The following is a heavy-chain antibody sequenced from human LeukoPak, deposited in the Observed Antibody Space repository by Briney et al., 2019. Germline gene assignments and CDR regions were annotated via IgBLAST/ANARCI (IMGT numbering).Heavy chain of an antibody. CDR1: GFTFSSYG. V-gene: IGHV3-30*02. CDR3: ARRAGAYSHPYDY. D-gene: IGHD4/OR15-4a*01. CDR2: IRYDGSNK. J-gene: IGHJ4*02. Sequence: GGSLRLSCAASGFTFSSYGMHWVRQSPGKGLEWVAFIRYDGSNKYYADSVKGRFTISRDNSKNTLYLQMNSLRAEDTAVYYCARRAGAYSHPYDYWGQGTLVTVSS.